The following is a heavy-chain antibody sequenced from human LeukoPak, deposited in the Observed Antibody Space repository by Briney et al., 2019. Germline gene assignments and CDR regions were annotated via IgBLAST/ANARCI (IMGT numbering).Heavy chain of an antibody. V-gene: IGHV3-23*01. CDR1: RFTFGSYA. CDR3: ARSADQLLDVGY. CDR2: ISGSGDNT. J-gene: IGHJ4*02. Sequence: PGGSLRLSCAASRFTFGSYAMSWVRQAPGKGLEWVSSISGSGDNTYYADSVKGRFTISRDNSKNTLYLLMNSLRAEDTAIYYCARSADQLLDVGYWGQGTLVIVSS. D-gene: IGHD2-2*01.